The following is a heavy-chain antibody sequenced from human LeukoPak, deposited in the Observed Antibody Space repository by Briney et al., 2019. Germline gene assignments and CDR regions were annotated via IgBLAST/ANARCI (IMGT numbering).Heavy chain of an antibody. J-gene: IGHJ3*02. CDR3: ALNSYESSGFDAFDI. D-gene: IGHD3-22*01. CDR1: GYTFTGFY. V-gene: IGHV1-2*02. Sequence: ASVKVSFKASGYTFTGFYMHWVRQAPGHGLEWIGWINPYSGGTNYAQKFQGRVTLTRDTSITTAYMELSRLTSDDTAVYYCALNSYESSGFDAFDIWGQGTMVTVSS. CDR2: INPYSGGT.